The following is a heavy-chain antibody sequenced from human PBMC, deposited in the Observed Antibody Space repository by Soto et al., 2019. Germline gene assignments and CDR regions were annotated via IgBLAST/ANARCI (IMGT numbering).Heavy chain of an antibody. CDR2: IYWDDDK. CDR3: AHSRGSNTWSPRPCDP. CDR1: GFSLSTSGVG. V-gene: IGHV2-5*02. J-gene: IGHJ5*02. D-gene: IGHD6-13*01. Sequence: QITLKESGPTLVKPTQTLTLTCTFSGFSLSTSGVGVGWIRQPPGKALEWLALIYWDDDKRYSPSLKSRLTITTDTSKTQVVLTMTTMDPVDTATYFCAHSRGSNTWSPRPCDPWGQGTLVTVSS.